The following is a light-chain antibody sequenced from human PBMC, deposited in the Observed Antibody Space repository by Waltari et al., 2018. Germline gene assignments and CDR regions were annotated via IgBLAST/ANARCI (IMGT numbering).Light chain of an antibody. CDR1: QSLLHSNGYNY. Sequence: DIVLTQSPLSLPVTPGEPASISCRSSQSLLHSNGYNYLDWYLQKPGQSPQLLIYLGSNRASGVPARFSGSGSGTDFTLKISRVESEDVGTYYCVQGLQSPTFSGVTKVEIK. J-gene: IGKJ4*01. CDR2: LGS. V-gene: IGKV2-28*01. CDR3: VQGLQSPT.